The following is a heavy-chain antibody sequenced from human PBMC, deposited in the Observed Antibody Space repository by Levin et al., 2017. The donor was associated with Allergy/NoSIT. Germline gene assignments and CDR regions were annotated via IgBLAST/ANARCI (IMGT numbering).Heavy chain of an antibody. CDR1: GFSLTTSAMC. D-gene: IGHD5-18*01. Sequence: SGPTLVKPTQTLTLTCTFSGFSLTTSAMCVSWIRQPPGKALEWLARIDWDDDKYYSTSLKTRLSISKDTSKNQAVLTMTNMDAVDTATHYLSRSSPGGFSCGHHFDDWGQGTLVAVSS. V-gene: IGHV2-70*11. CDR3: SRSSPGGFSCGHHFDD. CDR2: IDWDDDK. J-gene: IGHJ4*02.